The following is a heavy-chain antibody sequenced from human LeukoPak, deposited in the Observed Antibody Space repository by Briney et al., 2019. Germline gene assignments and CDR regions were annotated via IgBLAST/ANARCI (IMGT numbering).Heavy chain of an antibody. V-gene: IGHV3-21*04. CDR1: GFIFSSYS. CDR2: ISATGNYI. Sequence: GGSLRLSCAASGFIFSSYSMNWVRQAPGKGLEWVSSISATGNYIYYADSVKGRFTISRDNAKNALYLQMNTLRAEDTAIYSCATRPTVGGTTPTFDHWGQGTPVTVSS. D-gene: IGHD1-26*01. J-gene: IGHJ4*02. CDR3: ATRPTVGGTTPTFDH.